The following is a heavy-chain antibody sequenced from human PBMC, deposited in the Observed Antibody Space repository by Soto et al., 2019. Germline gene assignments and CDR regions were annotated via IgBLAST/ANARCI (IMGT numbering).Heavy chain of an antibody. V-gene: IGHV3-23*04. CDR3: AKSTFGVTAVNPLEDY. J-gene: IGHJ4*02. Sequence: EVQLVESGGGLVQPGGSLRLSCAASGFTFHEHAMHWVRQVPGRGLEWVSGISGSGGTTYYAASVKGRFTISRDNSKNTLSLQMNSLRAEDTAVYYCAKSTFGVTAVNPLEDYWGQGTLVTVSS. CDR2: ISGSGGTT. D-gene: IGHD2-21*02. CDR1: GFTFHEHA.